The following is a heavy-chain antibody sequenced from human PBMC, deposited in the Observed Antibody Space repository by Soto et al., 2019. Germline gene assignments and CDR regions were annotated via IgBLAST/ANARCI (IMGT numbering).Heavy chain of an antibody. V-gene: IGHV4-4*02. J-gene: IGHJ1*01. Sequence: SETLSLTCAVSGGSISSSNWWSWVRQPPGKGLEWIGEIYHSGSTNYNPSLKSRVTISVDKSKNQFSLKLSSVTAADTAAYYCARDLEYYYDGSGQIRYFQHWGQGTLVTVSS. CDR1: GGSISSSNW. CDR3: ARDLEYYYDGSGQIRYFQH. D-gene: IGHD3-22*01. CDR2: IYHSGST.